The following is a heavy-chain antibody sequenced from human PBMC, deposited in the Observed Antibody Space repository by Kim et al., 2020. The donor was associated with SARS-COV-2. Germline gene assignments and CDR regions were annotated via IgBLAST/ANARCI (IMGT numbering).Heavy chain of an antibody. CDR3: ARDFIQGTLVGATISWFDP. Sequence: SETLSLTCTVSGYSISSGYYWGWIRQPPGKGLEWIGSIYHSGSTYYNPSLKSRVTISVDTSKNQFSLKLSSVTAADTAVYYCARDFIQGTLVGATISWFDPWGQGTLVTVSS. J-gene: IGHJ5*02. CDR2: IYHSGST. D-gene: IGHD1-26*01. CDR1: GYSISSGYY. V-gene: IGHV4-38-2*02.